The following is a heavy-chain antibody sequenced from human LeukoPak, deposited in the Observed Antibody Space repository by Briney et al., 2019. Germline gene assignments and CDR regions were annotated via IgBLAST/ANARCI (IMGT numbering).Heavy chain of an antibody. D-gene: IGHD6-25*01. CDR3: ARGPPWYFDL. J-gene: IGHJ2*01. Sequence: GRSLRLSCAASGFTFSSYGMHWVRQAPGKGLEWVACIRYDGSNKYYADSMKGRFTISRDNAKNTLYRQMNSLRVEDTVVYYCARGPPWYFDLWGRGTLVTVSS. V-gene: IGHV3-30*02. CDR2: IRYDGSNK. CDR1: GFTFSSYG.